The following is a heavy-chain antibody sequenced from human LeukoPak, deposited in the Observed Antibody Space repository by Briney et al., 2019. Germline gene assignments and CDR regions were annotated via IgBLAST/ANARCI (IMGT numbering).Heavy chain of an antibody. CDR1: GYSIRSGYY. D-gene: IGHD2-2*01. CDR3: ASNLVPAAMWYAFDI. Sequence: SQTLSLTCGVSGYSIRSGYYWGWIRQPPGEGLEWIGSLYHSGSTYYNPSLKSRVTISVDTSKNQFSLKLSSVTAADTAVYYCASNLVPAAMWYAFDIWGQGTMVTVSS. V-gene: IGHV4-38-2*01. J-gene: IGHJ3*02. CDR2: LYHSGST.